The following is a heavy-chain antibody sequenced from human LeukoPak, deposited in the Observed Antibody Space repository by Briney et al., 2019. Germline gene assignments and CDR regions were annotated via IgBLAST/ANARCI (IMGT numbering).Heavy chain of an antibody. CDR2: INHSGST. CDR3: ASTGYCSSTSCPRPGRY. Sequence: SETLSLTCAVYGGSISGYYWSWIRQPPGKGLEWIGEINHSGSTNYNPSLKSRVTISVDTSKNQFSLKLSSVTAADTAVYYCASTGYCSSTSCPRPGRYWGQGTLVTVSS. J-gene: IGHJ4*02. D-gene: IGHD2-2*01. CDR1: GGSISGYY. V-gene: IGHV4-34*01.